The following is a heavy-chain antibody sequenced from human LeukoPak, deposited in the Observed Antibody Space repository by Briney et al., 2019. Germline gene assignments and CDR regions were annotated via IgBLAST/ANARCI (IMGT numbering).Heavy chain of an antibody. J-gene: IGHJ6*03. D-gene: IGHD1-1*01. V-gene: IGHV1-69*13. CDR3: ARDHNPGDYMDV. CDR2: IIPIFGTA. Sequence: ASVKVSCKASGGTFSSYAISWVRQAPGQGLEWMGGIIPIFGTASYAQKFQGRVTITADESTSTAYMELSSLRSEDTAVYYCARDHNPGDYMDVWGKGTTVTVSS. CDR1: GGTFSSYA.